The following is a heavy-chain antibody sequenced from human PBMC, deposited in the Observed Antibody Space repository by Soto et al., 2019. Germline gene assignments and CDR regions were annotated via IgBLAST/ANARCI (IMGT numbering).Heavy chain of an antibody. D-gene: IGHD3-10*01. CDR1: GFTFGSYS. CDR2: ISSSSAYI. Sequence: GGSLRLSCAATGFTFGSYSMNWVRQAPGKGLEWVSSISSSSAYIHYADSVKGRFTISRDNAKNPLYLKMNSLRVEDTALYYCARALSGSFYWGQGTMVTVS. J-gene: IGHJ4*02. CDR3: ARALSGSFY. V-gene: IGHV3-21*01.